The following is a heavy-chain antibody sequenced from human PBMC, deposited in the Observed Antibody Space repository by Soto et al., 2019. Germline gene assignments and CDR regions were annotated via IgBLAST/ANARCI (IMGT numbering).Heavy chain of an antibody. J-gene: IGHJ4*01. CDR3: ARVPYYYGSVRYVY. CDR1: GGSFSGYY. CDR2: INHSGST. V-gene: IGHV4-34*01. Sequence: QVQLQQWGAGLLKLSETLSLTCAVYGGSFSGYYWSWIRQPPGKGLEWIGEINHSGSTNYNPSLKRRFTISVDTSKNQFSLKLSSVTAADTAVYYCARVPYYYGSVRYVYLGQGTLVTVSS. D-gene: IGHD3-10*01.